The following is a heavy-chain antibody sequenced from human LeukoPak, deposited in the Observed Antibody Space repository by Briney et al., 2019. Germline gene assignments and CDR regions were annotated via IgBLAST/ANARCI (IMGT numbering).Heavy chain of an antibody. D-gene: IGHD1-26*01. J-gene: IGHJ4*02. CDR3: AKDPSGRWSGSYVDY. Sequence: GRSLRLSCAASGFTFSSYGMHWVRQAPGKGLEWVTVIWYDGSNKYYADSVKGRFTISGDNSKNTLYLQMNSLRAEDTAVYYCAKDPSGRWSGSYVDYWGQGTLVTVSS. CDR2: IWYDGSNK. CDR1: GFTFSSYG. V-gene: IGHV3-33*06.